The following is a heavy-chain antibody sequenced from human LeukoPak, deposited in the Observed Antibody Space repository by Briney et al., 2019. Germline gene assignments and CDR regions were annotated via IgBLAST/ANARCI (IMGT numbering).Heavy chain of an antibody. CDR3: ASREGNAIFGVVHPTAGY. CDR2: IYYSGST. Sequence: PSETLSLTCTVSGGSISSSSYYWGWIRQPPGKGLEWIGSIYYSGSTYYNPSLKSRVTISVDTSKNQFSLKLSSVTAADTAVYYCASREGNAIFGVVHPTAGYWGQGTLVTVSS. J-gene: IGHJ4*02. D-gene: IGHD3-3*01. CDR1: GGSISSSSYY. V-gene: IGHV4-39*01.